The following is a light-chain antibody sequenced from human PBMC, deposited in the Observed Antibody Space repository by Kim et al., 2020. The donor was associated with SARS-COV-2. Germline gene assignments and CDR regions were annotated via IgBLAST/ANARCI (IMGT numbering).Light chain of an antibody. CDR1: SSDVGGYNY. CDR2: DVS. J-gene: IGLJ1*01. CDR3: SSYTSSSTNYV. Sequence: QSINISCTGTSSDVGGYNYVSWYQQHPGKAPKLMIYDVSNRPSGVSNRFSGSKSGNTASLTISGLQAEDEADYYCSSYTSSSTNYVFGTGTKVTVL. V-gene: IGLV2-14*03.